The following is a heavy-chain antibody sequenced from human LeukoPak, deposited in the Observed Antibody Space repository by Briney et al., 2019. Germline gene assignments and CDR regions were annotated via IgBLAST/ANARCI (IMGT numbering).Heavy chain of an antibody. V-gene: IGHV1-69*04. J-gene: IGHJ3*02. Sequence: GASVKVSCKASGGTFSSYAISWVRQAPGQGLEWMGRIIPILGIANYAQKFQGRVTITADKSTSTAYMELSSLRSEDTAVYYCARVLRFLEWVEGAFDIWGQGTMVTVSS. D-gene: IGHD3-3*01. CDR1: GGTFSSYA. CDR3: ARVLRFLEWVEGAFDI. CDR2: IIPILGIA.